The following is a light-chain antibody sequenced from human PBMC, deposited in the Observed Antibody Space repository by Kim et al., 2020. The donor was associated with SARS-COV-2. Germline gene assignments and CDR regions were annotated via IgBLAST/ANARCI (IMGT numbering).Light chain of an antibody. V-gene: IGKV3-15*01. CDR1: QSLSNK. CDR2: GAS. Sequence: VSPGERATLSCRASQSLSNKLAWYQQKAGQAPRLLLYGASTRATGIPARFSGSGSGTEFTLTISSLQSEDFAVYYCQQYNIWPRTFGQGTKVDIK. CDR3: QQYNIWPRT. J-gene: IGKJ1*01.